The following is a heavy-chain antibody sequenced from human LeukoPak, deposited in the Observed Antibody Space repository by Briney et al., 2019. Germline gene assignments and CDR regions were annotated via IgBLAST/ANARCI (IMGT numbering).Heavy chain of an antibody. CDR3: AGLLPASRHYFDY. D-gene: IGHD2-15*01. V-gene: IGHV3-53*01. CDR1: GLTVSSEY. CDR2: IYGAGAT. Sequence: PGGSLRLSCAAYGLTVSSEYLAWVRQASGKGLEWISVIYGAGATYYADSVQGRFTISRDTYGNALYFQMNSLRVEDTAVHHCAGLLPASRHYFDYWGQGTLVTVSS. J-gene: IGHJ4*02.